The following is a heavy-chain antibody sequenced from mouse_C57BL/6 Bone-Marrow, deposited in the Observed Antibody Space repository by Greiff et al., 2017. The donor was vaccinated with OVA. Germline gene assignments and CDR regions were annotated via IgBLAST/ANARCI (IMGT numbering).Heavy chain of an antibody. CDR2: IYPYNGVS. CDR1: GYSFTGYY. D-gene: IGHD2-5*01. V-gene: IGHV1-31*01. CDR3: ARGGRDYSSYIAWFAY. Sequence: VQLKQSGPELVKPGASVKISCKASGYSFTGYYMHWVKQSPGNILDWIGYIYPYNGVSSYNQKFTGKATLTADKSSSTAYVELRSLTSEDSAVYYCARGGRDYSSYIAWFAYWGQGTLVTVSA. J-gene: IGHJ3*01.